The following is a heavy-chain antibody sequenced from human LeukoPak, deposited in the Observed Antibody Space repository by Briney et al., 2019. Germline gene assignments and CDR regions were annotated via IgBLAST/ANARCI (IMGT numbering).Heavy chain of an antibody. J-gene: IGHJ4*02. V-gene: IGHV4-61*02. Sequence: SQTLSLTCTVSGGSISSGSYYGSWIRQPAGKGLEWIGRIYTSGSTNYNPSLKSRVTISVDTSKNQFSLKLSSVTAADTAVYYCARLYGSGSSLYFDYWGQGTLVTVSS. D-gene: IGHD3-10*01. CDR1: GGSISSGSYY. CDR2: IYTSGST. CDR3: ARLYGSGSSLYFDY.